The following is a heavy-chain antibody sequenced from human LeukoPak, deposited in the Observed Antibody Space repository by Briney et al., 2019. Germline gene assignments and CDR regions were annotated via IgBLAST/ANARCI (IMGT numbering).Heavy chain of an antibody. J-gene: IGHJ5*02. V-gene: IGHV4-39*01. Sequence: SETLSLTCTVSGGSISSSRYYWGWIRQPPGKGLEWIGNIYYSGSTYYNPSLKSRVTISVDTSKNQFSLKLSSVTAADTAVYYCARHVGFITMVRGVINNNWFDPWGQGTLVTVSS. CDR1: GGSISSSRYY. CDR3: ARHVGFITMVRGVINNNWFDP. D-gene: IGHD3-10*01. CDR2: IYYSGST.